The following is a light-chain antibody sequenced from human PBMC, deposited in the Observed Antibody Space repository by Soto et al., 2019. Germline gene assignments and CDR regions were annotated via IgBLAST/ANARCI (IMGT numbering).Light chain of an antibody. CDR2: EVS. CDR3: CSYAGSNTLT. V-gene: IGLV2-23*02. CDR1: SNDVGSYNL. Sequence: QSALTQPVSVSGSPGQSIAISCTGTSNDVGSYNLVSWYQHHPGKAPKLIIYEVSKRPSGVSNRFSGSKSDNTASPTISGLQAEDEADYYCCSYAGSNTLTFGGGTKLTVL. J-gene: IGLJ2*01.